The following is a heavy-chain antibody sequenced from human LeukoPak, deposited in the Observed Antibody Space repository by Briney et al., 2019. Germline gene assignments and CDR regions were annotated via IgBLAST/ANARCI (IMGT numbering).Heavy chain of an antibody. J-gene: IGHJ6*03. V-gene: IGHV3-33*06. Sequence: GGSLRLSCAASGFTFSSYGMHWVRQAPGKGLEWVAVIWYDGSNKYYADSVKGRFTISRDNSKNTLYLQMNSPRAEDTAVYYCAKDPKRTYYYMDVWGKGTTVTVSS. CDR3: AKDPKRTYYYMDV. CDR2: IWYDGSNK. CDR1: GFTFSSYG.